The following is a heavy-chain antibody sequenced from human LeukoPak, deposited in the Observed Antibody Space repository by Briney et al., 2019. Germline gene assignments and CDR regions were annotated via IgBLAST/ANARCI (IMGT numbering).Heavy chain of an antibody. CDR3: GRGPIELWLHNGIDV. V-gene: IGHV3-49*04. D-gene: IGHD5-18*01. CDR2: IRSRAYRGTT. Sequence: GGSLRLSCSTSGFTFGDHAMSWVRQAPGKGLEWVGFIRSRAYRGTTEYAASVRDRFTISRDDSKSIAYLQMNSLKIDDTAVYFCGRGPIELWLHNGIDVWGQGTTVTVSS. CDR1: GFTFGDHA. J-gene: IGHJ6*02.